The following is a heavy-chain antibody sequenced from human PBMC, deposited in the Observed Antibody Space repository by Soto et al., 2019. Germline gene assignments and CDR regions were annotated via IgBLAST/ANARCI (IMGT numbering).Heavy chain of an antibody. J-gene: IGHJ4*02. CDR1: GVSITTTGHS. CDR3: AGVLQSSIWVGDS. D-gene: IGHD1-26*01. Sequence: KTSENLSLTCTVSGVSITTTGHSWPWVRQHPGKGLAWIGHIFSSGNIFYNPSLKRRLRIPLDASNNQFSLNLTSVTAADTAVYFCAGVLQSSIWVGDSWGPGTLVTVSS. CDR2: IFSSGNI. V-gene: IGHV4-31*03.